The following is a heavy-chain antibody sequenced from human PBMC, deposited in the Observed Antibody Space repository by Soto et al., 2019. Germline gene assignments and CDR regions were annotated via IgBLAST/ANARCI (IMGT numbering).Heavy chain of an antibody. J-gene: IGHJ3*02. CDR3: ARETTLIDAFDI. D-gene: IGHD1-1*01. V-gene: IGHV1-18*01. CDR2: ISAYNGNT. CDR1: GYTFTSYG. Sequence: ASVKVSCKASGYTFTSYGISWVRQAPGQGLEWMGWISAYNGNTNYAQKLQGRVTITRDTSTSTAYMELSSLRSDDTAVYYCARETTLIDAFDIWGQGTMVTVSS.